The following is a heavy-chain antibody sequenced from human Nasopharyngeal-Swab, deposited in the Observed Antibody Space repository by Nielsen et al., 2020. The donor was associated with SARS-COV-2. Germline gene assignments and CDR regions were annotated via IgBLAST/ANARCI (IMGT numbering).Heavy chain of an antibody. D-gene: IGHD3-22*01. J-gene: IGHJ3*02. V-gene: IGHV3-21*04. CDR2: IRRTSSTRYL. CDR3: VKEGDSSGYCGCYDI. CDR1: GFTFSRHN. Sequence: GGSLRLSCVASGFTFSRHNMNWVRQAPGKGLEWVSTIRRTSSTRYLYYADSVKGRFTISRDNSKNTMDLQMTSLRVEDTAMYYCVKEGDSSGYCGCYDIWGQGTVVTVSP.